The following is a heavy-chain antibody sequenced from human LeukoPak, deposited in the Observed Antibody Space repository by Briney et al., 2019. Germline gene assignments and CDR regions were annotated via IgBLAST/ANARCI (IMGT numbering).Heavy chain of an antibody. J-gene: IGHJ3*02. D-gene: IGHD1-26*01. CDR1: GFTFSSYA. CDR2: ISYDGSNK. V-gene: IGHV3-30-3*01. Sequence: GGSLRLSCAASGFTFSSYAMHWVRQAPGKGLEWVAVISYDGSNKYYADSVKGRFTISRDNSKNTLYLQMNSLRAEDTAVYYCARGRVGALWGAFDIWGQGTMVTVSS. CDR3: ARGRVGALWGAFDI.